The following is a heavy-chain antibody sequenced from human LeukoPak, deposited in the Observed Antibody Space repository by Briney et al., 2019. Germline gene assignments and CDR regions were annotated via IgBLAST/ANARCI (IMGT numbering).Heavy chain of an antibody. J-gene: IGHJ5*02. V-gene: IGHV4-59*08. Sequence: SETLSLTCAVYGGSFSGYYWSWIRQPPGKGLEWIGYIYYSGSTYYNPSLKSRVTISVHTSKNQFSLKLSSVTAADTAMFHCARHGWDYDPGTYYTFDPWGQGTLVTVSS. CDR2: IYYSGST. CDR3: ARHGWDYDPGTYYTFDP. D-gene: IGHD3-10*01. CDR1: GGSFSGYY.